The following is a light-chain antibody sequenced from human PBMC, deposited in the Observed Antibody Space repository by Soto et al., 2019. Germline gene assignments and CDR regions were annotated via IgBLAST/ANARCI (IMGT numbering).Light chain of an antibody. CDR3: AAWDASRSACV. V-gene: IGLV1-47*02. CDR1: DSNIGSNS. CDR2: YNN. Sequence: QPVLTQPPSASGTAGQVVTISCSGGDSNIGSNSVYWYQHLPRMAPKLLIYYNNQRPSGVPDRFSGSRSVTSASLAIVGLRSEDEAVYYCAAWDASRSACVFGNGTKLTVL. J-gene: IGLJ1*01.